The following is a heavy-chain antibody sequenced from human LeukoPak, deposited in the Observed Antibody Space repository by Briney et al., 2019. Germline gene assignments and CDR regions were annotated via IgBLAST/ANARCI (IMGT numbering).Heavy chain of an antibody. V-gene: IGHV3-33*01. Sequence: GRSLRLSCAATGFTFSSYGMHWVRQAPGKGLEWVAVIWYDGSNKYYADSVKGRFTISRDNSKNTLYLQMNSLRAEDTAVYYCARDSIVGATDAFGIWGQGTMVTVSS. CDR3: ARDSIVGATDAFGI. D-gene: IGHD1-26*01. CDR2: IWYDGSNK. CDR1: GFTFSSYG. J-gene: IGHJ3*02.